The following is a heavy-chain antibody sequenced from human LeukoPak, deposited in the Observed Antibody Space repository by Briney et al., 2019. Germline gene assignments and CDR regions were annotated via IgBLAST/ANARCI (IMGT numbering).Heavy chain of an antibody. CDR2: IYYSGST. CDR1: GGSISSYY. V-gene: IGHV4-59*08. J-gene: IGHJ4*02. CDR3: ASWGMITFGGVIVL. Sequence: PSETLSLTCTVSGGSISSYYWSWIRQPPGKGLEWIGYIYYSGSTNYNPSLKSRVTISVDTSKNQFSLKLSSVTAADTAVYYCASWGMITFGGVIVLWGQGTLVTVSS. D-gene: IGHD3-16*02.